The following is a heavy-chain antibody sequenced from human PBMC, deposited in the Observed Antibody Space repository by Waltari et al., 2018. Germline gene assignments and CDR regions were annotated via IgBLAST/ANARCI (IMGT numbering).Heavy chain of an antibody. Sequence: VQLVESGGGLVQPGGSLGLSCEASGCTFSTFWVCWCRRVPGKGLVWVSTITAVGSRTRYADSVKGRFTSSRDDAKNTLYLQTNSLRAEDTAVYYCASHRPGGYGMDVWGHGTTVTVSS. V-gene: IGHV3-74*01. CDR3: ASHRPGGYGMDV. J-gene: IGHJ6*02. CDR2: ITAVGSRT. CDR1: GCTFSTFW. D-gene: IGHD2-8*02.